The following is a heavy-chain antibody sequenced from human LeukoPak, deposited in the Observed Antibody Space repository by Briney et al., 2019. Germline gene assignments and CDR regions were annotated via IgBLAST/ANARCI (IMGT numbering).Heavy chain of an antibody. CDR3: AREGALDIGVDY. D-gene: IGHD2-15*01. J-gene: IGHJ4*02. V-gene: IGHV3-7*03. Sequence: GGSLRLSCAASGFTFSTYWMSWLCQAPGKVLEWVANIKQDGSGNYYVDSMEGRFIVSRDNAKNSLYLQMDSLRVEDTAVYYCAREGALDIGVDYWGQGTLVTVSS. CDR1: GFTFSTYW. CDR2: IKQDGSGN.